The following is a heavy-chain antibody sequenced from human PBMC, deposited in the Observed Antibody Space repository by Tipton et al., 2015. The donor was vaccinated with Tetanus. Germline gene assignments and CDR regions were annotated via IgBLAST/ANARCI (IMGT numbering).Heavy chain of an antibody. J-gene: IGHJ4*02. CDR1: GYTFTNFW. D-gene: IGHD3-10*01. V-gene: IGHV5-51*01. CDR2: NYPGDSRV. CDR3: ARTGSPFDY. Sequence: EVQLVQSGVEVKKPGESLRISCQTSGYTFTNFWIGWVRQMPGKGLEWMGINYPGDSRVIYSPSFQGHVTISADKSITTAYLHWGSLRASGTAMYFLARTGSPFDYWGQGAPITVSS.